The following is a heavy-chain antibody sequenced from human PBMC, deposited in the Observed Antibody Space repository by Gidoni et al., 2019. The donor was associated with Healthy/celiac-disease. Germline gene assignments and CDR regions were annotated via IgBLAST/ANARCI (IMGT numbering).Heavy chain of an antibody. J-gene: IGHJ5*02. CDR3: AKGGSVYSSGWYANWFDP. CDR2: ISGSGGST. Sequence: EVQLLESGGGLVQPGGSLRLSCAASGFTFSRYAMSWVRQAPGKGLGWVSAISGSGGSTYYADSVKGRFTISRDNSKNTLYLQMNSLRAEDTAVYYCAKGGSVYSSGWYANWFDPWGQGTLVTVSS. D-gene: IGHD6-19*01. CDR1: GFTFSRYA. V-gene: IGHV3-23*01.